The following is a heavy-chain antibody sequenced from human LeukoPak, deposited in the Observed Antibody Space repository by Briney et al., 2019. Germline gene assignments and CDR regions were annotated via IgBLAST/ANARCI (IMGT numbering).Heavy chain of an antibody. V-gene: IGHV3-21*01. D-gene: IGHD6-19*01. J-gene: IGHJ4*02. CDR2: IGGINSYT. CDR1: GFTFSNYN. Sequence: GGSLRLSCAASGFTFSNYNMNWVRQAPGKGLEWVSCIGGINSYTYYADSVKGRFTISRDNAKNSLYLQMNSLRAEDTAVYYCARGKEPVAGSLSHFDYWGQGTLVTVSS. CDR3: ARGKEPVAGSLSHFDY.